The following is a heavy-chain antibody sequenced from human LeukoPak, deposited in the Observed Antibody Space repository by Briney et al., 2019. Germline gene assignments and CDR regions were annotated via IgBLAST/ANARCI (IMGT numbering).Heavy chain of an antibody. CDR3: AKVPYDSSAYFDY. CDR2: ISYDGSNK. V-gene: IGHV3-30*18. Sequence: GGSLRLSCAASGFTFSSYGMHWVRQAPGKGLEWVAVISYDGSNKYYADSVKGRFTISRDNSKNTLYLQMNSLRAEDTAVYYCAKVPYDSSAYFDYWGQGTLVTVSS. CDR1: GFTFSSYG. J-gene: IGHJ4*02. D-gene: IGHD3-22*01.